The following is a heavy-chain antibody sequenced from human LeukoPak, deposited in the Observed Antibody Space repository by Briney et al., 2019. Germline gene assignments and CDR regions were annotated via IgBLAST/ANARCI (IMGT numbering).Heavy chain of an antibody. CDR2: ISGSGGST. D-gene: IGHD3-22*01. CDR3: AKMRTYYYDSSGYPDY. CDR1: GFTFSSYA. J-gene: IGHJ4*02. Sequence: PGGSLRLSCAASGFTFSSYAMSWVRQAPGKGLEWVSAISGSGGSTYYADSVKGRFTISRDNSKNTLYLQMNSLRAEDTAVYYCAKMRTYYYDSSGYPDYWGQGTLVTVSS. V-gene: IGHV3-23*01.